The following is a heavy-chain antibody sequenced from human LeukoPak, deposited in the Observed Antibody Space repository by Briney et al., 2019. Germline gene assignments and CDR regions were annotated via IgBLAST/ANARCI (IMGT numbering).Heavy chain of an antibody. V-gene: IGHV4-59*01. J-gene: IGHJ4*02. CDR2: IYYSGST. CDR3: ARIDGYNYDY. Sequence: SETLSLTCTVSGVSIGSYYWSWIRQPPGKGLEWIGYIYYSGSTNYNPSLKSRVTISVDTSKNQFSLKLSSVTAADTAVYYCARIDGYNYDYWGQGTLVTVSS. D-gene: IGHD5-24*01. CDR1: GVSIGSYY.